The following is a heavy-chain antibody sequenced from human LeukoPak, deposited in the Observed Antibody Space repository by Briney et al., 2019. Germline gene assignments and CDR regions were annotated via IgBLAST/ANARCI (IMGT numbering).Heavy chain of an antibody. D-gene: IGHD6-19*01. CDR1: GYTFTSYY. CDR2: INPSGGST. CDR3: ARGSKYSSGWRGAFDI. J-gene: IGHJ3*02. Sequence: ASVNVSCKASGYTFTSYYMHWVRQAPGQGLEWMGIINPSGGSTSYAQKFQGRVTMTRDTSTSTVYMELSSLRSEDTAVYYCARGSKYSSGWRGAFDIWGQGTMVTVSS. V-gene: IGHV1-46*01.